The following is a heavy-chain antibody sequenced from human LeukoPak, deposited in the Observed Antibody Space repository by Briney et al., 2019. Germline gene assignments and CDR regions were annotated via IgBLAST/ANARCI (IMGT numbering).Heavy chain of an antibody. V-gene: IGHV3-23*01. CDR2: ISGSGGST. CDR3: AKDLKPRIVGATGPAFDI. J-gene: IGHJ3*02. CDR1: GFTFSNAW. Sequence: PGGSLRLSCAASGFTFSNAWMSWVRQAPGKGLEWASAISGSGGSTYYADSVKGRFTISRDNSKNTLYLQMNSLRAEDTAVYYCAKDLKPRIVGATGPAFDIWGQGTMVTVSS. D-gene: IGHD1-26*01.